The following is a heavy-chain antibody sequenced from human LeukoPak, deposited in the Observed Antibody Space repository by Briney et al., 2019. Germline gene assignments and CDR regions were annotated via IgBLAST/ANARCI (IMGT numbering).Heavy chain of an antibody. V-gene: IGHV3-33*01. Sequence: GGSLRLSCAASGFTFSSYGMHWVRQAPGKGLEWVAVIWYDGSNKYYAGSVKGRFTISRDNSKNTLYLQMNSLRAEDTAVYYCAREVTYGDYGRRDTPIDYWGQGTLVTVSS. D-gene: IGHD4-17*01. CDR1: GFTFSSYG. CDR2: IWYDGSNK. CDR3: AREVTYGDYGRRDTPIDY. J-gene: IGHJ4*02.